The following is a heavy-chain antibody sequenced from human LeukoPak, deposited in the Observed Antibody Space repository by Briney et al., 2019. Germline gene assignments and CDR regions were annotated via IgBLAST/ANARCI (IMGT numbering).Heavy chain of an antibody. CDR3: ARSSGRLLLQH. Sequence: SETLSLTCAVYGGSFSGYYWSWIRQPPGKGLEWIGEINHSGSTNYNPSLKSRVTISVDTSKNQFSLKLSSVTAADTAVYYCARSSGRLLLQHWGQGTLVTVSS. CDR2: INHSGST. V-gene: IGHV4-34*01. D-gene: IGHD3-22*01. CDR1: GGSFSGYY. J-gene: IGHJ1*01.